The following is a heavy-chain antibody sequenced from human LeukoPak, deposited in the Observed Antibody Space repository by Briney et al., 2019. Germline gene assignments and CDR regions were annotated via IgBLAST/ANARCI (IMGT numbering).Heavy chain of an antibody. Sequence: GSLRLSCAASGFTFSSYGMHWVRQAPGKGLEWVAVIWYDGSNKYYADSVKGRFTISRDNSKNTLYLQMNSLRAEDTAVYYCARDPDIVVVPAAKGIAFDIWGQGAMVTVSS. CDR1: GFTFSSYG. D-gene: IGHD2-2*01. CDR3: ARDPDIVVVPAAKGIAFDI. CDR2: IWYDGSNK. J-gene: IGHJ3*02. V-gene: IGHV3-33*01.